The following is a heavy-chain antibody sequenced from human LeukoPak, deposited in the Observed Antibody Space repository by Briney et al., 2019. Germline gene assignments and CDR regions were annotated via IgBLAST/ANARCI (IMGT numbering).Heavy chain of an antibody. D-gene: IGHD2-21*02. Sequence: PGGSLRLSCAASGFTFSSYGMHWVRQAPGKGLEWVAVIWYDGSNKYYADSVKGRFTISRDNSKNTLYLQMNSLRAEDTAVYYCARARLTRYFDYWGQGTLVTVSS. J-gene: IGHJ4*02. CDR3: ARARLTRYFDY. CDR2: IWYDGSNK. V-gene: IGHV3-33*01. CDR1: GFTFSSYG.